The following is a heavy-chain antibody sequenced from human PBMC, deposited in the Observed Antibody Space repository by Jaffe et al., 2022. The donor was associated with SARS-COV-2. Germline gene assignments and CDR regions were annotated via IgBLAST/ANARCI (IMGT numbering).Heavy chain of an antibody. J-gene: IGHJ5*02. D-gene: IGHD6-6*01. V-gene: IGHV4-4*02. CDR2: IYHSGNT. Sequence: QVQLQESGPGLVKPSGTLSLTCAVSGGSINSSNWWSWVRQTPGKGLEWIGEIYHSGNTNYNPSLKSRVTISVDKSKNQFSLKLSSVTAADTAVYYCARWSGITARPGFGWFDPWGQGTLVSVSS. CDR1: GGSINSSNW. CDR3: ARWSGITARPGFGWFDP.